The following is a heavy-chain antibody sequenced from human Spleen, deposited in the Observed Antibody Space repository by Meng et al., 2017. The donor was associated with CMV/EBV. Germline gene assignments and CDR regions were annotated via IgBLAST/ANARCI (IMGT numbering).Heavy chain of an antibody. CDR3: ARDLTGTTGY. Sequence: ASVKVSCKASGYSFTDYYMHWVRQAPGQGLEWMGWINPNSGGANYAQKFQGRVTMTRDTSISTAYMELSRLRSDDTAVYYCARDLTGTTGYWGQGTLVTVSS. CDR1: GYSFTDYY. CDR2: INPNSGGA. V-gene: IGHV1-2*02. D-gene: IGHD1-20*01. J-gene: IGHJ4*02.